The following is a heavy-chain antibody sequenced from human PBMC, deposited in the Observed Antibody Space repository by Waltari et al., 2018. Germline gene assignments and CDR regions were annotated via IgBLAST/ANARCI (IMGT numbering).Heavy chain of an antibody. V-gene: IGHV4-30-4*01. Sequence: GLGWSGYIYYSGSTYYNPSLKSRVTISVDTSKNQFSLKLSSVTAADTAVYYCARTMITFGGVIALDAFDIWGQGTMVTVSS. CDR2: IYYSGST. J-gene: IGHJ3*02. CDR3: ARTMITFGGVIALDAFDI. D-gene: IGHD3-16*02.